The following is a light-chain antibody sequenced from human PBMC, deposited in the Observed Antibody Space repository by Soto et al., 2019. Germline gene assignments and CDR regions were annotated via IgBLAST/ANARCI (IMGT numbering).Light chain of an antibody. CDR3: SSYAGSSNA. CDR2: EVN. Sequence: QSVLTQPPSASGSPGQSVAISCTGTSSDVGGYNYVSWYQQHPGKAPKLMIYEVNKRPSGVPDRFSGSKSGNTASLAVSGLQAEDEADYYCSSYAGSSNAFGTGTKVTVL. CDR1: SSDVGGYNY. J-gene: IGLJ1*01. V-gene: IGLV2-8*01.